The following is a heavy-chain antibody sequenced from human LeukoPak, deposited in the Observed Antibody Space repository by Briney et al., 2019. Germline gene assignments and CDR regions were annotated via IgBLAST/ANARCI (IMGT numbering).Heavy chain of an antibody. V-gene: IGHV3-74*01. CDR1: GYSFSNYW. J-gene: IGHJ5*02. CDR2: INSDGRRT. CDR3: ARGLYSFSTFTLDP. D-gene: IGHD2-2*01. Sequence: PGGSLRLSCAASGYSFSNYWMHWVRQAPGKGLVWVSRINSDGRRTNYADSVEGRFTISTDNAKTTLFLEMNSLGVEDSAVYYCARGLYSFSTFTLDPRGQGTLVTVSS.